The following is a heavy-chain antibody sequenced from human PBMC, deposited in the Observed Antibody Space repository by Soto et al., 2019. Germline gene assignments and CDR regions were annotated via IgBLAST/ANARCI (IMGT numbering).Heavy chain of an antibody. CDR1: GGSFSGYY. Sequence: SETLSLTCAVYGGSFSGYYWSWIRQPPGKGLEWIGEINHSGSTNYNPSLKSRVTISVDTSKNQFSLKLSSVTAADTAVYYCARGRGITMVRGGRGWPTNWFDPWGQGTLVTVSS. J-gene: IGHJ5*02. CDR2: INHSGST. CDR3: ARGRGITMVRGGRGWPTNWFDP. V-gene: IGHV4-34*01. D-gene: IGHD3-10*01.